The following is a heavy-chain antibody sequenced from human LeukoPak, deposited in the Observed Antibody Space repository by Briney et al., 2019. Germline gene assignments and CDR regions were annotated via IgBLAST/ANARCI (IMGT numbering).Heavy chain of an antibody. Sequence: SVKVSCKASGYTFTGYYMHWVRQAPGQGLEWMGGIIPIFGTANYAQKFQGRVTITTDESTSTAYMELSSLRSEDTAVYYCARDRKVNGGYSYGFGYWGQGTLVTVSS. CDR3: ARDRKVNGGYSYGFGY. CDR1: GYTFTGYY. V-gene: IGHV1-69*05. J-gene: IGHJ4*02. D-gene: IGHD5-18*01. CDR2: IIPIFGTA.